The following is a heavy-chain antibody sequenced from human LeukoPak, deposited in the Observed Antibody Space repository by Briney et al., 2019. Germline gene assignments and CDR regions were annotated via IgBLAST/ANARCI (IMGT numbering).Heavy chain of an antibody. D-gene: IGHD6-19*01. CDR1: GFTFSSYA. CDR3: AKEFRGGWGLRWFDP. J-gene: IGHJ5*02. Sequence: GGSLRLSCAASGFTFSSYAMSWVRQAPGKGLERGSAISGTGSSSYSADSVKGRFTISRDNSKNTLYLQMNSLRAEDTAVYYCAKEFRGGWGLRWFDPWGQGTLVTVSS. CDR2: ISGTGSSS. V-gene: IGHV3-23*01.